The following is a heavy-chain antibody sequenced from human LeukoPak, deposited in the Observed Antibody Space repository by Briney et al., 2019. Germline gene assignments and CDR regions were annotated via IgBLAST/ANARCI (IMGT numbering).Heavy chain of an antibody. J-gene: IGHJ4*02. CDR2: INPSGGST. V-gene: IGHV1-46*01. Sequence: GASVKVSCKAPGYTFTNYYMHWVRQAPGQGLEWMGIINPSGGSTSYAQKFRGRVTMTRDTSTSTVYMELSSLRSEDTAVYYCARDKGDLQTQQLVRTDLLDYWGQGTLVTVSS. D-gene: IGHD6-13*01. CDR1: GYTFTNYY. CDR3: ARDKGDLQTQQLVRTDLLDY.